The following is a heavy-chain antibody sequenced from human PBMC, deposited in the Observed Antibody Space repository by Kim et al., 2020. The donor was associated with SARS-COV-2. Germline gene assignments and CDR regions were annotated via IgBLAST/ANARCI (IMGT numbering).Heavy chain of an antibody. V-gene: IGHV1-8*01. CDR1: GYTFTSYD. J-gene: IGHJ6*03. CDR3: ARGHYDILTGYSYYMDV. CDR2: MNPNSGNT. Sequence: ASVKVSCKASGYTFTSYDINWVRQATGQGLEWMGWMNPNSGNTGYAQKFQGRVTMTRNTSISTAYMELSSLRSEDTAVYYCARGHYDILTGYSYYMDVWGKGTTVTVSS. D-gene: IGHD3-9*01.